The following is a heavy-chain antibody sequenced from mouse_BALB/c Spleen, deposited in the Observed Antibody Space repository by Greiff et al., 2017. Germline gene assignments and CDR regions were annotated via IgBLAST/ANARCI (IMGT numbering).Heavy chain of an antibody. CDR3: ARLELRYYFDY. J-gene: IGHJ2*01. CDR2: ISYSGST. V-gene: IGHV3-2*02. Sequence: EVKLQESGPGLVKPSQSLSLTCTVTGYSITSDYAWNWIRQFPGNKLEWMGYISYSGSTSYNPSLKSRISITRDTSKNQFFLQLNSVTTEDTATYYCARLELRYYFDYWGQGTTLTVSS. D-gene: IGHD1-1*01. CDR1: GYSITSDYA.